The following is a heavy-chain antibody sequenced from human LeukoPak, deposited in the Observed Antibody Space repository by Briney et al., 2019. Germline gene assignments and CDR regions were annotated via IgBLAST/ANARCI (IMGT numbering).Heavy chain of an antibody. Sequence: SETLSLTCTVSGGSISSYDWSWIRQPAGKGLEWIGRIYTSGSSNYNPSLKSRVTMSEDTSKKQFSLKLSSVTAADTAVYYCARVSSSWYQDWYFDLWGRGTLVTVSS. V-gene: IGHV4-4*07. CDR2: IYTSGSS. D-gene: IGHD6-13*01. CDR1: GGSISSYD. J-gene: IGHJ2*01. CDR3: ARVSSSWYQDWYFDL.